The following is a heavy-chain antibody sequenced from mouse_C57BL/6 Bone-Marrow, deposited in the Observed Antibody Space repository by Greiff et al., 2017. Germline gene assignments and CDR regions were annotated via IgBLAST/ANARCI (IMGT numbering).Heavy chain of an antibody. CDR2: INPSRGYT. Sequence: VQLQQSGAELAKPGASVKLSCKASGYTFTSYWMHWVKQRPGQGLEWIGYINPSRGYTKYNQKFKDKATLTADKSSSTAYMQLSSLTYEAPTVYYCARGYYGNYAYWYFDVWGTGTTVTVSS. CDR1: GYTFTSYW. CDR3: ARGYYGNYAYWYFDV. D-gene: IGHD2-1*01. J-gene: IGHJ1*03. V-gene: IGHV1-7*01.